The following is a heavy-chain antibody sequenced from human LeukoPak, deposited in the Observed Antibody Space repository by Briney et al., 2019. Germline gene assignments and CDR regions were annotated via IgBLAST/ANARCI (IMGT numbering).Heavy chain of an antibody. V-gene: IGHV4-34*01. CDR3: ARGILSGIAVAGTAYFDY. CDR1: GGSFSGYY. J-gene: IGHJ4*02. CDR2: INHSGST. Sequence: SETLSLTCAVYGGSFSGYYWSWIRQPPGKGLEWIGEINHSGSTNYNPSLKSRVTISVDTSKNQFSLKLSSVTAADTAVYYRARGILSGIAVAGTAYFDYWGQGTLVTVSS. D-gene: IGHD6-19*01.